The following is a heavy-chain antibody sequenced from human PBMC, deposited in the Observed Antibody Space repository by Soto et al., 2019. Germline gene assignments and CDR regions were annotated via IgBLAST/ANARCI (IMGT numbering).Heavy chain of an antibody. Sequence: PGGSLRLSCAASGFTFSSYAMHWVRQAPGKGLEWVAVISYDGSNKYYADSVKGRFTISRDNSKNTLYLQMNSLRAEDTAVYYCARDRFDCSGGSCYRDYYYYGMDVWGQGTTVTVSS. V-gene: IGHV3-30-3*01. D-gene: IGHD2-15*01. CDR3: ARDRFDCSGGSCYRDYYYYGMDV. CDR1: GFTFSSYA. CDR2: ISYDGSNK. J-gene: IGHJ6*02.